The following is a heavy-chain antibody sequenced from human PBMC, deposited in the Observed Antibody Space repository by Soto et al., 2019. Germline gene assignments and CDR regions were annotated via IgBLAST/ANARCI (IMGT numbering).Heavy chain of an antibody. V-gene: IGHV4-59*01. CDR2: VYNSGST. Sequence: SETLSLTCTVSGGSISSNYWTWIRQPPGKGLEWIGYVYNSGSTNYNPSLKSRVTISEDTSKSQFSLKVNSMTAADTAVYYCATPRSEAVAGYTLDNWGQGILVTVSS. J-gene: IGHJ4*02. CDR3: ATPRSEAVAGYTLDN. D-gene: IGHD6-13*01. CDR1: GGSISSNY.